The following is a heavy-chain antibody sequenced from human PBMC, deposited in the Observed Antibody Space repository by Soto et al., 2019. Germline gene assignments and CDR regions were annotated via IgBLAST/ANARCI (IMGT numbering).Heavy chain of an antibody. V-gene: IGHV3-48*02. J-gene: IGHJ3*02. Sequence: EVQLVESGGGLVQPGGSLRLSCAASGFTFSHYSMNWVRQAPGKGPEWGSYISSSSETIHHADSVKGRFIISRDNAKSSLYLQMNSLRDEDTAVYYCTRGGDYYDIFGGAFDIWGQGTMVTVSS. D-gene: IGHD3-9*01. CDR2: ISSSSETI. CDR1: GFTFSHYS. CDR3: TRGGDYYDIFGGAFDI.